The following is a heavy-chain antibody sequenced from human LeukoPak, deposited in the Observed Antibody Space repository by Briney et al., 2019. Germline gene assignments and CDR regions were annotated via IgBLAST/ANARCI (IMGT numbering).Heavy chain of an antibody. J-gene: IGHJ3*02. Sequence: SETLSLTCTVSGGSISSGDYYWSWIRQPPGKGLEWIGYIYYSGSTYYNPSLKSRVTISVDTSKNQFSLKLSSVTAADTAVYFCSRGSGWLLYAFDIWGQGTMVTVSA. CDR2: IYYSGST. CDR1: GGSISSGDYY. CDR3: SRGSGWLLYAFDI. D-gene: IGHD3-10*01. V-gene: IGHV4-30-4*01.